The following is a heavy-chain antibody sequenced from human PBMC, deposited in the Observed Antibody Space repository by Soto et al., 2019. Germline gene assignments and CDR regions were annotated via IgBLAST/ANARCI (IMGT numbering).Heavy chain of an antibody. CDR2: IVAGSGNT. V-gene: IGHV1-58*02. CDR3: VLGITTSCYGKIDF. J-gene: IGHJ4*02. D-gene: IGHD2-2*01. Sequence: SVKVSCKAPGFTFSNSAIQWMRQARGERLEWIGWIVAGSGNTNYAQKIQERVTIIRDMSTSTSYMELSSLTSEDTAVYYCVLGITTSCYGKIDFWGQGTLVTVSS. CDR1: GFTFSNSA.